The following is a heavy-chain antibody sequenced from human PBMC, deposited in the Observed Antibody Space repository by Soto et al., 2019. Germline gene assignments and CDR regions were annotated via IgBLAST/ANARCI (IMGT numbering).Heavy chain of an antibody. CDR3: ARHTTGLLEARHYYYGMDV. D-gene: IGHD6-6*01. CDR2: INPNSGGT. V-gene: IGHV1-2*02. CDR1: GYTFTGYY. J-gene: IGHJ6*02. Sequence: ASVKVSCKASGYTFTGYYMHWVRQAPGQGLEWMGWINPNSGGTNYAQKFQGRVTMTRDTSISTAYMELSRLRSDDTAVYYCARHTTGLLEARHYYYGMDVWGQGTTVTVSS.